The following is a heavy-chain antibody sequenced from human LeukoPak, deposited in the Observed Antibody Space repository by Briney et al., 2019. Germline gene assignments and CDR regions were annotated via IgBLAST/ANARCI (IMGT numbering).Heavy chain of an antibody. V-gene: IGHV1-69*13. Sequence: SVKVSCKASGGTFSSYAISWVRQAPGQGLEWMGGIIPIFGTANYAQKFQGRVTITADESTSTAYMELSSLRSEDTAVYYCARGPGLYSSGWYLVFDYWGQGTLVTVSS. J-gene: IGHJ4*02. CDR3: ARGPGLYSSGWYLVFDY. D-gene: IGHD6-19*01. CDR2: IIPIFGTA. CDR1: GGTFSSYA.